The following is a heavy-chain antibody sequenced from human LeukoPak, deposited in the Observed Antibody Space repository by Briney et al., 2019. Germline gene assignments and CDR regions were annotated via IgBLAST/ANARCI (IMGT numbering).Heavy chain of an antibody. J-gene: IGHJ4*02. V-gene: IGHV4-34*01. CDR3: ARGGYYDSSGSRVLYFDY. Sequence: SETLSLTCAVYGGSFSGYYWSWIRQPPGEGLEWIGEINHSGSTNYNPSLKSRVTISVDTSKNQFSLKLSSVTAADTAVYYCARGGYYDSSGSRVLYFDYWGQGTLVTVSS. CDR1: GGSFSGYY. D-gene: IGHD3-22*01. CDR2: INHSGST.